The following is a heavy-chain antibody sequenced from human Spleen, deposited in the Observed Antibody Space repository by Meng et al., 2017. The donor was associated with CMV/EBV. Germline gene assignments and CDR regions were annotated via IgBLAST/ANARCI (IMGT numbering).Heavy chain of an antibody. J-gene: IGHJ6*02. CDR3: AKDLASPDDGLLYYGMDV. CDR1: GFTFSSYG. D-gene: IGHD1-1*01. Sequence: GGSLRLSCAASGFTFSSYGMHWVRQAPGKGLEYVSTISSNGGSTYYAESVKGRFTISRDNSKNTLYLQMGSLRAEDTAVYYCAKDLASPDDGLLYYGMDVWGQGTTVTVSS. V-gene: IGHV3-64*02. CDR2: ISSNGGST.